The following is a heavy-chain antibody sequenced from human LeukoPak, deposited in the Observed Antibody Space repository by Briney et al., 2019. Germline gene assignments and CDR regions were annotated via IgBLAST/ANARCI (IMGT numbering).Heavy chain of an antibody. V-gene: IGHV4-34*01. J-gene: IGHJ3*02. Sequence: SETLSLTCAVYGGSFSGYYWSWIRQPPGKRLEWIGEINHSGSTNYNPSLKSRVTISVDTSKNQFSLKLSSVTAADTAVYYCARVTGASRWLIYAFDIWGQGTMVTVSS. CDR3: ARVTGASRWLIYAFDI. D-gene: IGHD3-3*01. CDR2: INHSGST. CDR1: GGSFSGYY.